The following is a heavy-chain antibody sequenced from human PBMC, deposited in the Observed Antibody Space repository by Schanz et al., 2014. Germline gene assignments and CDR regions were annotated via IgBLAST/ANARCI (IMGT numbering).Heavy chain of an antibody. V-gene: IGHV3-33*06. Sequence: LVESGGGVVQPGKSLRLSCAASGFAFSDYGMHWVRQAPGKGLEWGAVIWYDGTDRYYADSVKGRFTISRDNSKNTLYLQMNSLRAEDTAVYYCAKGSMAARPLLPTDYYFYGTDIWGQGTTVTVSS. J-gene: IGHJ6*02. CDR1: GFAFSDYG. D-gene: IGHD6-6*01. CDR2: IWYDGTDR. CDR3: AKGSMAARPLLPTDYYFYGTDI.